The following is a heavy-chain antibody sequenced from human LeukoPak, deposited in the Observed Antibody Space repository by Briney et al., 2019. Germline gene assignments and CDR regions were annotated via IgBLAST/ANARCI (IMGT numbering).Heavy chain of an antibody. CDR1: GFTFDDYA. J-gene: IGHJ4*02. D-gene: IGHD4-17*01. CDR2: ISWNSGSI. Sequence: PGGSLRLSCAASGFTFDDYAMHWVRQAPGKGLEWVSGISWNSGSIGYADSVKGRFTISRDNAKGSLYLQMNSLRDEDTALYYCAKDISVTTGWYFDYWGQGTLVTVSS. V-gene: IGHV3-9*01. CDR3: AKDISVTTGWYFDY.